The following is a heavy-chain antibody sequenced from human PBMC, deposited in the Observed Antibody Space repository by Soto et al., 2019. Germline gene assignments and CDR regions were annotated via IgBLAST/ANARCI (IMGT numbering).Heavy chain of an antibody. CDR1: GGSITSDDW. CDR3: ARAGDSALTGTFDV. V-gene: IGHV4-4*02. D-gene: IGHD4-17*01. CDR2: IYYSETT. J-gene: IGHJ3*01. Sequence: SETLSLTCAVSGGSITSDDWWSWVRQPPGKGLEWIGEIYYSETTNYNPSLKSRVTVSVDTSKNQFSLNLYSVTAADTALYYCARAGDSALTGTFDVWGRGTMVTVSS.